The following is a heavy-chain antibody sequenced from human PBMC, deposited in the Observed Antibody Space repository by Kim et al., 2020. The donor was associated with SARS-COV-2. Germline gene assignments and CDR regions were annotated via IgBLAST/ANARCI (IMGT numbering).Heavy chain of an antibody. CDR3: ARVEVAAQDAFDI. CDR2: ISSSSSYI. D-gene: IGHD2-15*01. J-gene: IGHJ3*02. CDR1: GFTFSSYS. Sequence: GGSLRLSCAASGFTFSSYSMNWVRQAPGKGLEWVSSISSSSSYIYYADSVKGRFTISRDNAKNSLYLQMNSLRAEDTAVYYCARVEVAAQDAFDIWGQGTMVTVSS. V-gene: IGHV3-21*01.